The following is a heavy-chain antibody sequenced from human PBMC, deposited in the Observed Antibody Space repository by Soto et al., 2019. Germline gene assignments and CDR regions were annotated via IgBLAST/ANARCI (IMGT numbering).Heavy chain of an antibody. CDR1: GFTFSSYA. D-gene: IGHD3-16*02. J-gene: IGHJ4*02. V-gene: IGHV3-23*01. CDR2: ISGSGGST. Sequence: EVQLLESGGGLVQPGGSLRLSCAASGFTFSSYAMSWVRQAPGKGLERVSAISGSGGSTYYADSVKGRFTISRDNSKNTLYLQMNSLRAEDTAVYYCAKSSMITFGGVIVGPDYWGQGTLVTVSS. CDR3: AKSSMITFGGVIVGPDY.